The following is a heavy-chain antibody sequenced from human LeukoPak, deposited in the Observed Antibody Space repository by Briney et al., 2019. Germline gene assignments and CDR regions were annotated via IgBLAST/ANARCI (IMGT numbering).Heavy chain of an antibody. D-gene: IGHD3-22*01. V-gene: IGHV3-7*03. CDR1: GFTFSSYW. J-gene: IGHJ4*02. Sequence: GGSLRLSCAASGFTFSSYWMSWVRQAPGKGLEWVANIKQDGSEKYYVDSVKGRFTISRDTSKNTLFLLMNSLRVEDTAVYYCARDAGGGYYYGSSDYFDYWGQGALVTVSS. CDR3: ARDAGGGYYYGSSDYFDY. CDR2: IKQDGSEK.